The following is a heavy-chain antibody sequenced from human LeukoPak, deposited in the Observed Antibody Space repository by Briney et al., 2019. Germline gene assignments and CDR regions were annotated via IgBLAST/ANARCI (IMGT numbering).Heavy chain of an antibody. D-gene: IGHD6-19*01. CDR3: ARHVSAYSSGLPYYMDV. Sequence: SETLSLTCTVSGGSISSSSYYWGWIRQPPGKGLGGMGGIYYSGSTYYNPSLKSRVTISVDTSKNQFSLKLSSVTAADTAVYYCARHVSAYSSGLPYYMDVWGKGTTVTVSS. CDR1: GGSISSSSYY. V-gene: IGHV4-39*01. J-gene: IGHJ6*03. CDR2: IYYSGST.